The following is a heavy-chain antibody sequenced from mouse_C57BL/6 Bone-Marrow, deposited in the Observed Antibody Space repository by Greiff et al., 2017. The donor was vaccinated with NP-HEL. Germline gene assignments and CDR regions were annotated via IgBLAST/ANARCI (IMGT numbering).Heavy chain of an antibody. CDR1: GYTFTDYN. CDR2: INPNNGGT. J-gene: IGHJ3*01. CDR3: AIGYYGSSPFAY. V-gene: IGHV1-22*01. D-gene: IGHD1-1*01. Sequence: VQLQQSGPELVKPGASVKMSCKASGYTFTDYNMHWVKQSHGKSLEWIGYINPNNGGTSYNQKFKGKATLTVNKSSSTAYMELRSLTSEDSAVYYCAIGYYGSSPFAYWGQGTLVTVSA.